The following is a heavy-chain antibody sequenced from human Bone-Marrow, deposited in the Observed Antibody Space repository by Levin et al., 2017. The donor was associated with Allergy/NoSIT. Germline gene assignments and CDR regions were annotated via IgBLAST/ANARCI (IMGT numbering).Heavy chain of an antibody. V-gene: IGHV2-5*02. D-gene: IGHD6-13*01. CDR1: GFSLSTTGVG. Sequence: SGPTLVKPTQTLTLTCTFSGFSLSTTGVGVGWIRQPPGEALEWLTLIYWDDDKRYSPSLKSRLTITKDASKNQVVLTMTNMNPVDTATYYCAAQLSSYNRCWGQGTLVTVSS. CDR3: AAQLSSYNRC. CDR2: IYWDDDK. J-gene: IGHJ4*02.